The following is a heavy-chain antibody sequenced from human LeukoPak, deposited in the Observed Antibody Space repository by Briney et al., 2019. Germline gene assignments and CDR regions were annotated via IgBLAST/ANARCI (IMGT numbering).Heavy chain of an antibody. Sequence: LETLSLTCAVYGGSFSGYYWSWIRQPPGKGLEWIGEINHSGSANYNPSLKSRVTISVDTSKNQFSLKLSSVTAADTAVYYCARVGGELTQNYFDYWGQGTLVTVSS. CDR1: GGSFSGYY. J-gene: IGHJ4*02. CDR2: INHSGSA. D-gene: IGHD3-10*01. CDR3: ARVGGELTQNYFDY. V-gene: IGHV4-34*01.